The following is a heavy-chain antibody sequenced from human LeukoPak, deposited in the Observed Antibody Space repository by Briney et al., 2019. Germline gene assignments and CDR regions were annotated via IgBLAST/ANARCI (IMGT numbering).Heavy chain of an antibody. Sequence: GGSLRLSCAASGFTFSSYWMHWVRHAPGKGLVWVSRINSDGSSTSYADSVKGRFTISRDNAKNTLYLQMNSLRAEDTAVYYCARASYYYDSSGYYFYFDYWGQGTLVTVSS. CDR1: GFTFSSYW. V-gene: IGHV3-74*01. CDR2: INSDGSST. CDR3: ARASYYYDSSGYYFYFDY. J-gene: IGHJ4*02. D-gene: IGHD3-22*01.